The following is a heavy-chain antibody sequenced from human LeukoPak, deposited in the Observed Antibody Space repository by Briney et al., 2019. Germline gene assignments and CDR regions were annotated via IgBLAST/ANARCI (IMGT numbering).Heavy chain of an antibody. CDR3: AREGSSGYYDYFDY. J-gene: IGHJ4*02. Sequence: PSETLSLTCTVSGGSISSGSYYWSWIRQPAGKGLEWIGRIYTSGSTNYNPSLKSRVTMSVDTSKNQFSLKLSSVTAADTAVYYCAREGSSGYYDYFDYWGQGTLVTVSS. D-gene: IGHD3-22*01. V-gene: IGHV4-61*02. CDR1: GGSISSGSYY. CDR2: IYTSGST.